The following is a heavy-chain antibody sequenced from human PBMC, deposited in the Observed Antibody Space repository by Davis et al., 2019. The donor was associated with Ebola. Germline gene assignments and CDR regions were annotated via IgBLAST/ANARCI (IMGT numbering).Heavy chain of an antibody. V-gene: IGHV1-46*01. CDR1: GYTFTGYY. J-gene: IGHJ4*02. CDR2: INPSGGST. D-gene: IGHD1-26*01. Sequence: ASVKVSCKASGYTFTGYYIHWVRQAPGQGLEWMGIINPSGGSTTYAQKFQGRVTMTRDTSASTVYMEVSSLRSEDTAVYYCARDTPTQWGGADYWGQGTLVTVSS. CDR3: ARDTPTQWGGADY.